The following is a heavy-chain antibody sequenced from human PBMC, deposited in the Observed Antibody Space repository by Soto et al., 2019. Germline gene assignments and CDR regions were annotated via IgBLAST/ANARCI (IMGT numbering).Heavy chain of an antibody. V-gene: IGHV3-66*01. CDR2: IYSGGST. D-gene: IGHD3-10*01. CDR3: AKDHPIIPVAFDI. J-gene: IGHJ3*02. Sequence: GGSLRLSCAASGFTVSSNYMSWVRQAPGKGLEWVSVIYSGGSTYYADSVKGRFTISRDNSKNTLYLQMNSLRAEDTAVYYCAKDHPIIPVAFDIWGQGTMVTVSS. CDR1: GFTVSSNY.